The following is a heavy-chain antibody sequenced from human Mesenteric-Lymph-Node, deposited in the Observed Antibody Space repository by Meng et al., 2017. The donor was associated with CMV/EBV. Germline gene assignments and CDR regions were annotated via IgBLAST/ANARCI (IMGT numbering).Heavy chain of an antibody. CDR1: GGSINPYY. CDR2: VYYSGST. V-gene: IGHV4-59*01. Sequence: SETLSLTCSVSGGSINPYYWSWIRQPPGKVLEWIGSVYYSGSTDYIPSLRSRVTISVDTSKNQFSLKLSSVTAADTAIYYCARDGGLTQYYYYGMDVWGQGTTVTVSS. J-gene: IGHJ6*02. CDR3: ARDGGLTQYYYYGMDV. D-gene: IGHD2-15*01.